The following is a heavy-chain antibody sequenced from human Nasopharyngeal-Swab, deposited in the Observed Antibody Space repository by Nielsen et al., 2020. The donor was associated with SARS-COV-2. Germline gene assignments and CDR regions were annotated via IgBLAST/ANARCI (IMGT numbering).Heavy chain of an antibody. CDR1: GGSISSSSYY. J-gene: IGHJ6*02. CDR2: IYYSGST. D-gene: IGHD6-19*01. Sequence: SETLSLTCTVSGGSISSSSYYWGWIRQPPGKVLEWIGSIYYSGSTYYNPSLKSRVTISVDTSKNQFSLKLSSVTAADTAVYYCASEEVAGTYYYYYGMDVWGQGTTVTVSS. V-gene: IGHV4-39*01. CDR3: ASEEVAGTYYYYYGMDV.